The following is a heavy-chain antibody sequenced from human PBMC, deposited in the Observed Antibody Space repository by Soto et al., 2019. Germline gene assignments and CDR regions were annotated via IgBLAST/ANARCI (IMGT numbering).Heavy chain of an antibody. CDR1: GGTFSSYA. CDR3: ARDDGGGSYVFDY. J-gene: IGHJ4*01. Sequence: QVQLVQSGAEVKKPGSSVKVSCKASGGTFSSYAISWVRQAPGQGLEWMGGIIPIFGTENYAQKFQGRATITADESTSTAYMELSSLRSEDTAVYYCARDDGGGSYVFDYWGHGTLVSVSS. D-gene: IGHD1-26*01. CDR2: IIPIFGTE. V-gene: IGHV1-69*01.